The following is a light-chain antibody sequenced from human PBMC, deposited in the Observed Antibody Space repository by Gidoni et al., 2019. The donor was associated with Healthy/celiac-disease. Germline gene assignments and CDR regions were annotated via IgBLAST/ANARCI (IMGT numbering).Light chain of an antibody. CDR3: QQRSDWPLT. Sequence: EIVLTQSPATLSLSPGERATLSCRASQSVRNYLAWYQQKRGQSPRILIHDASSRATGIPARFSGSGSGTDFTLTISSLEPEDFATYYCQQRSDWPLTFGGXTKVEIK. J-gene: IGKJ4*01. V-gene: IGKV3-11*01. CDR2: DAS. CDR1: QSVRNY.